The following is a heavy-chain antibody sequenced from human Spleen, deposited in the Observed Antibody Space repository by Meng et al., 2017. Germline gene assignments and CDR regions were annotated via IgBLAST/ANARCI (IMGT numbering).Heavy chain of an antibody. V-gene: IGHV4-31*03. CDR3: AAYDPPTFDY. CDR1: GGAISSGGYY. J-gene: IGHJ4*02. D-gene: IGHD1-1*01. CDR2: IYYSGST. Sequence: QWQLQESGPGPVTLSQTLSLTCTVSGGAISSGGYYWSWIRQHPGKGLEWIGYIYYSGSTYYTPSLKSRVTISVDQFSLKLTSMTAADPAVYYCAAYDPPTFDYWGQGTLVTVSS.